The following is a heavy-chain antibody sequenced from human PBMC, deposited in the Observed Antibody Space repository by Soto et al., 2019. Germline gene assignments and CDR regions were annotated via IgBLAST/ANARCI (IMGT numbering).Heavy chain of an antibody. D-gene: IGHD3-10*01. CDR3: ARSRHGSGSYTHFYYGLDV. J-gene: IGHJ6*02. CDR1: GFTVISCA. Sequence: ESGGGVVQPGRSLRLSCAASGFTVISCAMHWVRQAPGKGLEWVAVISFDGSTEYYADSVKGRFTISRDNSKNTVYLQMNSLRSEDTAVYYCARSRHGSGSYTHFYYGLDVWGQGTTVTVSS. CDR2: ISFDGSTE. V-gene: IGHV3-30-3*01.